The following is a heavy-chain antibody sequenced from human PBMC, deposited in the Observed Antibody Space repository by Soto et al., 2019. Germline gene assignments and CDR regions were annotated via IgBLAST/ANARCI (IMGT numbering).Heavy chain of an antibody. CDR3: TRGIASSSLVTFDV. CDR1: GFTFSRYI. D-gene: IGHD2-21*01. J-gene: IGHJ3*01. Sequence: GGSLRLSCAASGFTFSRYIMHWVRQAPGQGLEWIATISSTSTNIYYADSVKGRITISRDNPKNSLSLQMDSLRREDTAVYYCTRGIASSSLVTFDVWGQGTMVTVSS. V-gene: IGHV3-21*01. CDR2: ISSTSTNI.